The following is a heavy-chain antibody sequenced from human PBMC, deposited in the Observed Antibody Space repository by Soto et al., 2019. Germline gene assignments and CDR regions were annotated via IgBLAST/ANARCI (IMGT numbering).Heavy chain of an antibody. V-gene: IGHV4-4*07. CDR2: IYATGTT. Sequence: KTSETLSLTCTVSGASICGFYWSWIRKYAGKGLEWIGRIYATGTTDYNPSLKSRVMMSVDTSKKQFSLKLRSVTAADTAVYYCVRDGTKTLRDWFDPWGQGISVTVSS. D-gene: IGHD1-1*01. CDR1: GASICGFY. J-gene: IGHJ5*02. CDR3: VRDGTKTLRDWFDP.